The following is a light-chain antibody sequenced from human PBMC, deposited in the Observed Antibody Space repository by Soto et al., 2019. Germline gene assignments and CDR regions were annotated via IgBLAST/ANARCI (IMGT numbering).Light chain of an antibody. V-gene: IGLV2-14*01. J-gene: IGLJ1*01. CDR2: DVT. CDR3: SSYTSSSTYV. Sequence: QSALTQPASVSGSPGQSITISCTGTSSDVGGYNYVSWSQQHPGKAPKLMIYDVTNRPSGVSNRFSGSTSGNTASLTISGLQAEEEADYNCSSYTSSSTYVFAAGPKLTVL. CDR1: SSDVGGYNY.